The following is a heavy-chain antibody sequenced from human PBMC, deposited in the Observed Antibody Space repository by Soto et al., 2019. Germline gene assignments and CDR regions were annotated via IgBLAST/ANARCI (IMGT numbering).Heavy chain of an antibody. Sequence: GGSLRLSCAASGFTFSSYSMNWVRQAPGKGLEWVSSISSSSSYIYYADSVKGRFTISGDNAKNSLYLQMNSLRDEDTAVYYCARDGYCRSTSCYNWFDHWGQGTLVTVSS. CDR1: GFTFSSYS. J-gene: IGHJ5*02. CDR2: ISSSSSYI. V-gene: IGHV3-21*01. CDR3: ARDGYCRSTSCYNWFDH. D-gene: IGHD2-2*03.